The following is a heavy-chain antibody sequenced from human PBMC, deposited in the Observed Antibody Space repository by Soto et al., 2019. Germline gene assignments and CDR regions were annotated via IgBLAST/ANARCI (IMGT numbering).Heavy chain of an antibody. V-gene: IGHV4-39*01. Sequence: SETLSLTCTVSGGSISSSSYYWGWIRQPPGKGLEWIGSIYYSGSTYYNPSLKSRVTISVDTSKNQFSLKLSSVTAADTAVYYCASVIAARPYYYYYMDVWGKGTTVTVSS. D-gene: IGHD6-6*01. CDR1: GGSISSSSYY. CDR3: ASVIAARPYYYYYMDV. CDR2: IYYSGST. J-gene: IGHJ6*03.